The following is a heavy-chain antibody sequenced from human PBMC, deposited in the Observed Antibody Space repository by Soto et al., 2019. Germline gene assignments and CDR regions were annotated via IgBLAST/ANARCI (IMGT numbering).Heavy chain of an antibody. CDR2: IIPIFGTA. J-gene: IGHJ4*02. Sequence: QVQLVQSGAEVKKPGSSVKVSCKASGGTFSSYAISWVRQAPGQGLEWMGGIIPIFGTANYAQKFQGRVTITAYESTSTAYMELSSLRSEDTAVYYCATAKISVTRVRAHHLYYFDYWGQGTLVTVSS. V-gene: IGHV1-69*01. CDR3: ATAKISVTRVRAHHLYYFDY. CDR1: GGTFSSYA. D-gene: IGHD4-4*01.